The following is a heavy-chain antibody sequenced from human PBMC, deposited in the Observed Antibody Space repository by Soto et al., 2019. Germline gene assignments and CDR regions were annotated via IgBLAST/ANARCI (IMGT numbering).Heavy chain of an antibody. D-gene: IGHD6-19*01. J-gene: IGHJ4*02. V-gene: IGHV3-7*01. Sequence: EVQLVESGGGLVQPGGSQRLSCVASGFTFTDYWMSWVRQAPGKGLEWVANIKADGCERYYVDSLKGRFTISRASAKNSVSLQRNSLRVEDTGVYYCVREGEAYKRGCRKCGAYDYWGPGTLVTVSS. CDR1: GFTFTDYW. CDR3: VREGEAYKRGCRKCGAYDY. CDR2: IKADGCER.